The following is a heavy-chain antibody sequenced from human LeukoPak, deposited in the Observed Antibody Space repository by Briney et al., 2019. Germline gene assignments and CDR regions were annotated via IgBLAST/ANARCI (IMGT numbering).Heavy chain of an antibody. CDR1: GFTFSRYW. J-gene: IGHJ4*02. Sequence: GGSLRLPCAASGFTFSRYWMSWVRQAPGKGLEWVANIKKGGSEKYYVDSVKGRFTISRDNAKNSLYLQMNSLRAEDTAVYYCARLLVYNSGGEAFDYWGPGTLVTVSS. CDR3: ARLLVYNSGGEAFDY. D-gene: IGHD3-10*01. CDR2: IKKGGSEK. V-gene: IGHV3-7*01.